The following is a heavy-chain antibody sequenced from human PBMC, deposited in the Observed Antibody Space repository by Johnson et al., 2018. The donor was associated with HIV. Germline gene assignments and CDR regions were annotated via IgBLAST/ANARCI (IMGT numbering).Heavy chain of an antibody. J-gene: IGHJ3*02. V-gene: IGHV3-23*04. Sequence: EHPVASGGGLVQPGGSLRISCAASGVALKSYAITWVRQAPGKGLEWVSSIRYSGDTTYYADSVKDRFTISRDNSKNTLYLQMNSLRAEDTAVYYNDSSGYWDAFDIWGQGTMVTVSS. CDR2: IRYSGDTT. CDR3: DSSGYWDAFDI. CDR1: GVALKSYA. D-gene: IGHD3-22*01.